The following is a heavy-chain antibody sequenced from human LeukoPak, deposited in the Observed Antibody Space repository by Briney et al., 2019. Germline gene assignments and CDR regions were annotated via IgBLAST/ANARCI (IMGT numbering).Heavy chain of an antibody. V-gene: IGHV3-23*01. CDR2: ISGSGGST. CDR3: AKRWSGSHFEGFDY. Sequence: PGGSLRLSCAASGFTFSTYDMSWVRQAPGKGLEWVSAISGSGGSTFYADSVKGRFTISRDNSKNTLYLQMNSLRVEDTAVYYCAKRWSGSHFEGFDYWGQGTLVTVSS. J-gene: IGHJ4*02. D-gene: IGHD1-26*01. CDR1: GFTFSTYD.